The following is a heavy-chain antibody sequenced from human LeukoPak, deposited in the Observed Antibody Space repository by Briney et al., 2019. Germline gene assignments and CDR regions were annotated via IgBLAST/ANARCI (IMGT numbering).Heavy chain of an antibody. J-gene: IGHJ4*02. CDR3: AKAGHGDYIDY. V-gene: IGHV3-9*03. D-gene: IGHD4-17*01. CDR2: ISWNSGSI. Sequence: GRSLRLSCAASGFTFDDYAMHWVRQAPGKGLEWVSGISWNSGSIRYADSVKGRFTISRDNAKNSLYLQMNSLRAEDMALYYCAKAGHGDYIDYWGQGTLVTVSS. CDR1: GFTFDDYA.